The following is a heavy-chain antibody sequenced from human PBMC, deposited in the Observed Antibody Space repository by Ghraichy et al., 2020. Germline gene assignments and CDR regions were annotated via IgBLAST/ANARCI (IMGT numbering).Heavy chain of an antibody. CDR2: INQDGREK. Sequence: GGSLRLSCAASGLIFSTYWMTWVRQAPGKGLEWVANINQDGREKYYVASVKGRFTISRDNAKNSLDLQMNGLRAEDTAVYYCSSGDTFDIWGQGTMVAVSS. D-gene: IGHD3-10*01. CDR1: GLIFSTYW. CDR3: SSGDTFDI. V-gene: IGHV3-7*03. J-gene: IGHJ3*02.